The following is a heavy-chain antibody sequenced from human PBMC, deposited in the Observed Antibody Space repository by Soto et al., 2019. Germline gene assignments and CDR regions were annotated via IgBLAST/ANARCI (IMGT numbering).Heavy chain of an antibody. CDR1: GFTFSTYG. V-gene: IGHV3-30*18. CDR2: ISYDGSNK. CDR3: AKDHLPYTVITPGS. J-gene: IGHJ5*01. Sequence: QVQGVESGGGVVQPGRSLRLSCAASGFTFSTYGMHWVRQAPGKGLEWVAVISYDGSNKYYADSVKGRFTISRDNSKNTLYLQMSSLRAEDTAVFYCAKDHLPYTVITPGSWGHGTLVTVSS. D-gene: IGHD4-17*01.